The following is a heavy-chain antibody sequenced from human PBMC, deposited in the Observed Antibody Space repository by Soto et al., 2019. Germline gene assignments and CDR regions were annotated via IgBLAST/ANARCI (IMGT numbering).Heavy chain of an antibody. D-gene: IGHD3-10*01. V-gene: IGHV4-59*01. CDR3: ATGRVYFGSEY. Sequence: QVQLQESGPGLVKPLETLSLTCTVPGGSITSYYWSWVRQPPGKGLQWIGYIYYNGNINYNPSLKSSLTISLDTSKNQFSLRLSSVTAADTAVYYCATGRVYFGSEYWGQGTLVTVSS. CDR2: IYYNGNI. CDR1: GGSITSYY. J-gene: IGHJ4*02.